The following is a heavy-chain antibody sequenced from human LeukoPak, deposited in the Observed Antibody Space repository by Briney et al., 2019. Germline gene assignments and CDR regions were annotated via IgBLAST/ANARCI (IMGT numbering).Heavy chain of an antibody. Sequence: GGSLRLSCAASGFTFNASCMNWVRQAPGKGLEWVANIKQEGSEKYYVDSVKGRFTISRDNAKNSLYLQMNSLRAEDTAVYYCARDRARQQLEAFDIWGQGTMVTVSS. J-gene: IGHJ3*02. CDR1: GFTFNASC. CDR2: IKQEGSEK. D-gene: IGHD6-13*01. V-gene: IGHV3-7*03. CDR3: ARDRARQQLEAFDI.